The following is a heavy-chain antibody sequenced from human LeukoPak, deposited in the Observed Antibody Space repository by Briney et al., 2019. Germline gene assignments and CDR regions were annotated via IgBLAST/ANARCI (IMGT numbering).Heavy chain of an antibody. D-gene: IGHD2-15*01. V-gene: IGHV5-51*01. CDR3: ARHEERYCSGGSCYGGDY. CDR2: IYPGDSDT. Sequence: HGESLKISCKGSGYSFTSYWIGWVRQMPGKGLEWMGIIYPGDSDTRYSPSFQGQVTISADKSISTAYLRWSSLKASDTAMYYCARHEERYCSGGSCYGGDYWGLGTLVTVSS. J-gene: IGHJ4*02. CDR1: GYSFTSYW.